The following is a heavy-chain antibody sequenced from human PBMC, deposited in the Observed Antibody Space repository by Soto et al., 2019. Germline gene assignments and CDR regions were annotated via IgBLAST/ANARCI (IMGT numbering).Heavy chain of an antibody. CDR1: GFTFTSSA. CDR3: AADYQQLEIPSQYYYYGMDV. V-gene: IGHV1-58*01. Sequence: SVKVSCKASGFTFTSSAVQWVRQARGQRLEWIGWIVVGSGNTNYAQKFQERVTITRDMSTSTAYMELSSLRSEDTAVYYCAADYQQLEIPSQYYYYGMDVWGQGATVTGS. D-gene: IGHD1-7*01. J-gene: IGHJ6*02. CDR2: IVVGSGNT.